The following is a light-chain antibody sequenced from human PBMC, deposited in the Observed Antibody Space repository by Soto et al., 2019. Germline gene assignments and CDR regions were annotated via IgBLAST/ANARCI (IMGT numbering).Light chain of an antibody. J-gene: IGKJ1*01. CDR1: QSVSSC. V-gene: IGKV1-5*01. Sequence: DIQMTQSPSTLSASLGARVTLTCRVSQSVSSCLSWYRRKPGKAPKLLIYDASSWESGVPSGFSGSGSGTEFTLTISSLQPDDFASYYCQQYNSYSWTFGQGTKVDIK. CDR2: DAS. CDR3: QQYNSYSWT.